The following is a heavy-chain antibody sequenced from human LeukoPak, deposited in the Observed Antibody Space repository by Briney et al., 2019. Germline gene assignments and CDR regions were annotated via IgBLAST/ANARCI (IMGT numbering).Heavy chain of an antibody. J-gene: IGHJ6*02. Sequence: SQTLSLTCTVSGDSLSSGAYYWSWIRQQPGKGLEWIGHIYYSGSTNYNPPLKSRVTISVDTSKNQFSLKLSSVTAADTAVYYCARLRVATISASYYYGMDVWGQGTTVTVSS. CDR2: IYYSGST. CDR1: GDSLSSGAYY. V-gene: IGHV4-31*03. D-gene: IGHD5-12*01. CDR3: ARLRVATISASYYYGMDV.